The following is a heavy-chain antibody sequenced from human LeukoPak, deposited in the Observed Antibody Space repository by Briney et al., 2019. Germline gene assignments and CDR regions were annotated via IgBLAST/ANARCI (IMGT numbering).Heavy chain of an antibody. J-gene: IGHJ4*02. V-gene: IGHV4-4*07. CDR2: IYSSGST. Sequence: PSKTLSLTCSVSGGSTNSYYWSWIRQSGGKGLEWIGRIYSSGSTVYNPSLNSRLTMSIDTSKNQFSLTLKSVTATHTAVYYCARVKASSTSWTFDQWGQGALVTVSS. D-gene: IGHD2-2*01. CDR3: ARVKASSTSWTFDQ. CDR1: GGSTNSYY.